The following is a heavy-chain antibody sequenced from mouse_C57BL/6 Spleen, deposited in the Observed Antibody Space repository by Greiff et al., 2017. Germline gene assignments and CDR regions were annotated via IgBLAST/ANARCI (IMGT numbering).Heavy chain of an antibody. CDR3: ARGGYYYGSSYGYYFDY. V-gene: IGHV1-85*01. J-gene: IGHJ2*01. D-gene: IGHD1-1*01. CDR2: IYPRDGST. CDR1: GYTFTSYD. Sequence: LVESGPELVKPGASVKLSCKASGYTFTSYDINWVKQRPGQGLEWIGWIYPRDGSTKYNEKLKGKATLTVDTSSSTAYMELHSLTSEDSAVYFCARGGYYYGSSYGYYFDYWGQGTTLTVSS.